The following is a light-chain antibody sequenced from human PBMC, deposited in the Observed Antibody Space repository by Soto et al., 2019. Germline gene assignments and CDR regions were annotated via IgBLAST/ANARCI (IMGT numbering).Light chain of an antibody. CDR3: QQRSSWSGIT. J-gene: IGKJ5*01. Sequence: EIVLTQSPATLSLSPGERATLSCRACQSVSSYLAWYQQKPGQAPRLLIYGASNRATGIPARFSGSGSGTDFTLTISSLEPEDFAVYYCQQRSSWSGITFGQGTRLEIK. V-gene: IGKV3-11*01. CDR2: GAS. CDR1: QSVSSY.